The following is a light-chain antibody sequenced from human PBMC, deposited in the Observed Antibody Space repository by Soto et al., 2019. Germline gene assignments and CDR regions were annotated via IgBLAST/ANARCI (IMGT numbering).Light chain of an antibody. V-gene: IGKV3-11*01. CDR1: QSVSSH. Sequence: EIVLTQSPGTLSLSPGERATLSCRASQSVSSHLAWYQQNPGQAPRLLIYDASNRATGIPARFSGSGSGTDFTLTISSLEPEDFEVYHCVQRTTWPWTCGQGSKVEIK. CDR2: DAS. CDR3: VQRTTWPWT. J-gene: IGKJ1*01.